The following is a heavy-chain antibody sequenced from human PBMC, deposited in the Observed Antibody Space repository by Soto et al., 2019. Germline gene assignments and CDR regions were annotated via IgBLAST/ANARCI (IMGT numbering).Heavy chain of an antibody. J-gene: IGHJ5*02. CDR1: GFSLSTSGVG. CDR3: AHRRGQQLVLSWFDP. V-gene: IGHV2-5*01. Sequence: QITLKESGPTLVKPTQTLTLTCTFSGFSLSTSGVGVGWIRQPPGKALEWLALIYWNDDKRYSPSLKSRLTITKDTSKNQVVLTMTNMDPVDTATYCCAHRRGQQLVLSWFDPWGQGTLVTVSS. CDR2: IYWNDDK. D-gene: IGHD6-13*01.